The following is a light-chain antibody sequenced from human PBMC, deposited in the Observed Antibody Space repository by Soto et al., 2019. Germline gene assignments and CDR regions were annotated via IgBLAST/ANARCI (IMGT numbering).Light chain of an antibody. V-gene: IGKV1-39*01. CDR2: AAS. CDR3: QQSYTVPWT. Sequence: DIPMTQSPSSLSASVGDRVTITCRASQSISSYLNWYQQKPGIAPKLLIYAASSLQSGVPSRFSGSGSGTDFTLTISNLQPEDFATYHCQQSYTVPWTFGQGTMVEMK. CDR1: QSISSY. J-gene: IGKJ1*01.